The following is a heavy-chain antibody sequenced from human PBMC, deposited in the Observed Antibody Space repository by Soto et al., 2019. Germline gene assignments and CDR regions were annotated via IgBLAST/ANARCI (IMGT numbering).Heavy chain of an antibody. CDR1: GYTFTTYG. Sequence: ASVKVSCKASGYTFTTYGINWVRQAPGQGLEWMGWISAYNGNTRYAQNLQGRVTMTTDTSTSTAYMELRSLRSDDTAVYYCARDLVAVRPGWFDPWGQGTLVTVPS. CDR3: ARDLVAVRPGWFDP. V-gene: IGHV1-18*01. CDR2: ISAYNGNT. D-gene: IGHD6-6*01. J-gene: IGHJ5*02.